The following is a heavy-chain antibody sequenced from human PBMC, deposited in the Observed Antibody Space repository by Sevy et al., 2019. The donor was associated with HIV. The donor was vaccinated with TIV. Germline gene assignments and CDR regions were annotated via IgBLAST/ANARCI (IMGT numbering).Heavy chain of an antibody. CDR2: ISGSDST. CDR3: AKWGDHDFWSSYSYFDY. Sequence: GGSLRLSCTASGFTFRTYAMSWVRQAPGKGLDWVSRKGLEWVSAISGSDSTYYADSVKGRFTISRDNSKNTVYLQMNSLRAEDTAVYYCAKWGDHDFWSSYSYFDYWGQGALVTVSS. D-gene: IGHD3-3*01. CDR1: GFTFRTYA. J-gene: IGHJ4*02. V-gene: IGHV3-23*01.